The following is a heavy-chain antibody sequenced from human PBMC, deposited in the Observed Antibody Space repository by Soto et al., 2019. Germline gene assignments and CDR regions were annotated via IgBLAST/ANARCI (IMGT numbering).Heavy chain of an antibody. CDR3: ARGDHLAAAGFDY. CDR2: ISSSSSYI. CDR1: GFTFSSYS. Sequence: GGSLRLSCAASGFTFSSYSMNWVRQAPGKGLEWVSSISSSSSYIYYADSVKGRFTISRDNAKNSLYLQMNSLRAEDTAVYYCARGDHLAAAGFDYWGQGTLVTVSS. J-gene: IGHJ4*02. V-gene: IGHV3-21*01. D-gene: IGHD6-13*01.